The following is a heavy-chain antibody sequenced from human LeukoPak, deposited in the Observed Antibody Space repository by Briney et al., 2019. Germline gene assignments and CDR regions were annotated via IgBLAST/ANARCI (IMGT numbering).Heavy chain of an antibody. J-gene: IGHJ6*02. CDR1: GGSISSYY. CDR3: ARTQGWGTVRTGYYYGMDV. CDR2: IYYSGST. D-gene: IGHD4-11*01. V-gene: IGHV4-59*01. Sequence: SETLSLTCTVSGGSISSYYWSWIRQPPGKGLEWIGYIYYSGSTNYNPSLKSRVTISVDTSKNQFSLKLSSVPAADTAVYYCARTQGWGTVRTGYYYGMDVWGQGTTVTVSS.